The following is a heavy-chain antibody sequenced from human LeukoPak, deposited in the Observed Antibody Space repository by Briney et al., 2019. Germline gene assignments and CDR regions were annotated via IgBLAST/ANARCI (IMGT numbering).Heavy chain of an antibody. CDR1: GGSISSYY. D-gene: IGHD4-11*01. V-gene: IGHV4-59*01. CDR3: ARAGYSNYEQNWFDP. CDR2: IYYSGST. Sequence: SETLSLTCTVSGGSISSYYWSWIRQPPGKGLEWIGYIYYSGSTNYNPSLKSRVTISADTSKNQFSLKLSSVTAADTAVYYCARAGYSNYEQNWFDPWGQGTLVTVSS. J-gene: IGHJ5*02.